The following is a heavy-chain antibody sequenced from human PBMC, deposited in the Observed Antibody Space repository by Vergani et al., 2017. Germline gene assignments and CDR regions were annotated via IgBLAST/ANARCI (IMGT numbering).Heavy chain of an antibody. V-gene: IGHV1-24*01. D-gene: IGHD2-8*01. CDR2: FDPEDGET. CDR1: GYTLTELS. J-gene: IGHJ5*02. Sequence: QVQLVQSGAEVKKPGASVKVSCKVSGYTLTELSMHWVRQAPGKGLEWMGGFDPEDGETIYAQKFQGRVTMTRDTSISTAYMELSRLRSDDTAVYYCARGGTVYATKDWFDPWGQGTLVTVSS. CDR3: ARGGTVYATKDWFDP.